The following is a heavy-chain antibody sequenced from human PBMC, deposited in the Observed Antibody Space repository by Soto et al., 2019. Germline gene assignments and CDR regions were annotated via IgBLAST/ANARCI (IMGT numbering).Heavy chain of an antibody. V-gene: IGHV4-31*03. J-gene: IGHJ4*02. CDR3: ARGGDVVAKKYYFDY. CDR2: IYYSGIT. D-gene: IGHD5-12*01. Sequence: TLSLTCTVSSGSISSGGYYWTWIRQHPEKGLEWIAYIYYSGITYYNPSLRSRLTISVDLSKNQCSLNLTSVTAADTAVYYCARGGDVVAKKYYFDYWGQGALVTVSS. CDR1: SGSISSGGYY.